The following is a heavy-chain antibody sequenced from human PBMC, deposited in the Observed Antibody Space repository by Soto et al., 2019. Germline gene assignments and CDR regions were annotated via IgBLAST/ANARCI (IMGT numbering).Heavy chain of an antibody. D-gene: IGHD1-26*01. CDR3: ARRGSGSYYDY. J-gene: IGHJ4*02. CDR2: IRGSGGST. Sequence: EVQLLESGGGLVQPGGSLRLSFATSGFTFSSYAMRWVRQAPVKGLEWVSAIRGSGGSTYYAAPGKGRFTISRDNSKNTLYLQMNSLRAEDTAVYYCARRGSGSYYDYWGQGTLVTVSS. CDR1: GFTFSSYA. V-gene: IGHV3-23*01.